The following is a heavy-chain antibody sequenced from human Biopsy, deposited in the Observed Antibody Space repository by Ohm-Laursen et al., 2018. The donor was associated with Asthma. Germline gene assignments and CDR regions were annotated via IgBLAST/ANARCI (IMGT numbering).Heavy chain of an antibody. V-gene: IGHV3-30*06. CDR3: VRDGTDDAFDI. D-gene: IGHD1-1*01. J-gene: IGHJ3*02. CDR1: GFSFSNFA. Sequence: SLRLSCAASGFSFSNFAIHCVRQAPGKGLEWGRVISKDASTQDYADSVKGRFTMARDNSKNTLDLQMNSLREEDTAVYYCVRDGTDDAFDIWGQGTVVSVSS. CDR2: ISKDASTQ.